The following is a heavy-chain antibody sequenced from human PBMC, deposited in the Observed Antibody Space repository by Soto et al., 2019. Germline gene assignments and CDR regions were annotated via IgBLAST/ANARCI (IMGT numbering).Heavy chain of an antibody. D-gene: IGHD3-10*01. Sequence: QVQLVQSGAEVKQPGSSVKVSCKASGGTFSSYDISWVRQAPGQGLEWMGGIIPIFGTPTYAQKFQGRVTMTADESTNTAYMELSSLRSEDTAVYYCALGRMVSLDYWGQGTLVTVSS. CDR3: ALGRMVSLDY. J-gene: IGHJ4*02. CDR1: GGTFSSYD. V-gene: IGHV1-69*01. CDR2: IIPIFGTP.